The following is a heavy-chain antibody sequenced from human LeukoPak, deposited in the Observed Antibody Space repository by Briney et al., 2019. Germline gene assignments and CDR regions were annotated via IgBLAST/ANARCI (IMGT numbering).Heavy chain of an antibody. CDR2: IYHSGTT. CDR1: GVAISRGGYA. Sequence: PSETLSLTCAVSGVAISRGGYAWNWIRQPPGKGLEWIAYIYHSGTTYYNPSLKSRATISVDTSKNQFSLKLSSVTAADTAVYYCARRPTRTLDYWGQGTLVTVSS. CDR3: ARRPTRTLDY. V-gene: IGHV4-30-4*07. D-gene: IGHD1-14*01. J-gene: IGHJ4*02.